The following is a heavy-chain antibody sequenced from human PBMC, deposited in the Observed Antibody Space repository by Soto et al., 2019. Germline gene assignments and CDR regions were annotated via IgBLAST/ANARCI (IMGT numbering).Heavy chain of an antibody. J-gene: IGHJ3*02. Sequence: PSETLSLTCTVSGGSISSYYWSWIRQPPGKGLEWIGNMYSTGNTYYNPSLKSRVAISVDTSKNQFSLRLSTVTAADTAVYYCARHRPSRGAFDAFDIWGQGTMVTVSS. CDR3: ARHRPSRGAFDAFDI. V-gene: IGHV4-59*04. D-gene: IGHD3-10*01. CDR2: MYSTGNT. CDR1: GGSISSYY.